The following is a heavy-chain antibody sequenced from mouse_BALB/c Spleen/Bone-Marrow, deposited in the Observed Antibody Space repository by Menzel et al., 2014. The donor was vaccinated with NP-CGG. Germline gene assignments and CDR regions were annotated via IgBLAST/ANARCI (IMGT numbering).Heavy chain of an antibody. CDR2: ISNSGTT. Sequence: EVQGVESGPSLVKPSQTLSLTCSVTGDSITSGYWNWIRKFPGNKLEYMGYISNSGTTYYNPSLRSRISITRDTSKNQYYLQLSSVAPEDTATYYCSREGPALITTGYFDVWGAGTTVTVSS. V-gene: IGHV3-8*02. J-gene: IGHJ1*01. D-gene: IGHD2-4*01. CDR1: GDSITSGY. CDR3: SREGPALITTGYFDV.